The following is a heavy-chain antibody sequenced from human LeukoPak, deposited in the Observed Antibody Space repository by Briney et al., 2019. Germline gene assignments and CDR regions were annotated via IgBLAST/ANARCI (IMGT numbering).Heavy chain of an antibody. D-gene: IGHD5-18*01. CDR3: ARGVHNYGNFDF. CDR2: IIPIFGTA. J-gene: IGHJ4*02. CDR1: GGTFSSYA. V-gene: IGHV1-69*05. Sequence: SVKVSCKASGGTFSSYAISWVRQAPGQGLEWMGGIIPIFGTANYAQKFQGRVTMTRDTSTSTVYMELRSLRSEDTAVYSCARGVHNYGNFDFWGQGTLVTVSS.